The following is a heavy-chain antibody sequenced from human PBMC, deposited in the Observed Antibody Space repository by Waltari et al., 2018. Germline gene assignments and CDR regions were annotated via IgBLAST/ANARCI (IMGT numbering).Heavy chain of an antibody. CDR1: GYRFTRYW. J-gene: IGHJ5*02. CDR2: IYPGDSDT. Sequence: EVQLVQSGAEVKKPGESLKISCTGSGYRFTRYWIGWSRQWPGKGLEWMGSIYPGDSDTRYSPSFQGQVTISADKSISTAYLQWSSLKASDTAMYYCARLSYYDSSGYPNWFDPWGQGTLVTVSS. CDR3: ARLSYYDSSGYPNWFDP. V-gene: IGHV5-51*01. D-gene: IGHD3-22*01.